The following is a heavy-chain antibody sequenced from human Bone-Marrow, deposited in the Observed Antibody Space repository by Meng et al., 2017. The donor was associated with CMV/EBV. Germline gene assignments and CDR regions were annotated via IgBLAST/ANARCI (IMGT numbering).Heavy chain of an antibody. Sequence: GESLKISCAASGFTVSSNYMSWVRQAPGKGLEWVSVIYSGGSTYYADSVKGRFTISRDNSKNTLYLQMNSLRAEDTAVYYCARDATLTHNLDAFDICGQGTMVTVSS. CDR3: ARDATLTHNLDAFDI. J-gene: IGHJ3*02. CDR2: IYSGGST. D-gene: IGHD3-9*01. V-gene: IGHV3-66*02. CDR1: GFTVSSNY.